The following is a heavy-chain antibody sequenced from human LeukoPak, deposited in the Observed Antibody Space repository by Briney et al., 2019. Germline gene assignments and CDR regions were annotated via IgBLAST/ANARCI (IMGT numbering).Heavy chain of an antibody. V-gene: IGHV4-59*01. Sequence: SETLSLTCAVYGGSFSGYYWSWIRQPPGKGLEWIGYIYYSGSTNYNPSLKSRVTISVDTSKNQFSLKLSSVTAADTAVYYCARVGYCSSTSCPFDYWGQGTLVTVSS. D-gene: IGHD2-2*01. CDR1: GGSFSGYY. J-gene: IGHJ4*02. CDR3: ARVGYCSSTSCPFDY. CDR2: IYYSGST.